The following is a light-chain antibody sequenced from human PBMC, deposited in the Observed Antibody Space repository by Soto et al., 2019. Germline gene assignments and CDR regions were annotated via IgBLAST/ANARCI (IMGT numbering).Light chain of an antibody. Sequence: EIVLTQSPGTLSLSPGERATLSCRASQSVASNDLAWYQQKPGQAPRLLIYGASSRATGIPDRFSGSGSGTDFRLTIRRLEPEDFAVYYCQQYGSSAGTFGPGTKVDIK. CDR2: GAS. CDR1: QSVASND. J-gene: IGKJ3*01. V-gene: IGKV3-20*01. CDR3: QQYGSSAGT.